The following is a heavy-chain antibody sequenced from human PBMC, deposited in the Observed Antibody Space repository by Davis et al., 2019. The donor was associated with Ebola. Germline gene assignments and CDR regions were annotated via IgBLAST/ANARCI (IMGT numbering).Heavy chain of an antibody. V-gene: IGHV3-74*01. J-gene: IGHJ4*02. D-gene: IGHD6-13*01. CDR2: INSDGSST. CDR1: GFTFSSYW. CDR3: AREAAAGTGLDY. Sequence: PGGSLRLSCAASGFTFSSYWMHWVRQAPGKGLVWVSRINSDGSSTSYADSVKGRFTISRDNAKNTRYLQMNSLRAEDTAVYYCAREAAAGTGLDYWGLGTLVTVSS.